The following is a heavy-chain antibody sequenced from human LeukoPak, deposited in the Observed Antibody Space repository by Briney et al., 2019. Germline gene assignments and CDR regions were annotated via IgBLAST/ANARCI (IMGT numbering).Heavy chain of an antibody. CDR2: IYSGGDT. Sequence: GGSLRRSCAASGFTVSSNYMNWVRQAPGKGLEWVSIIYSGGDTYYADSVKGRFTISRDNSKNTLYLQMNSLRPEDTAVYYCTRGPGSTWYSDYWGQGTLVTVSS. D-gene: IGHD6-13*01. CDR1: GFTVSSNY. J-gene: IGHJ4*02. CDR3: TRGPGSTWYSDY. V-gene: IGHV3-53*05.